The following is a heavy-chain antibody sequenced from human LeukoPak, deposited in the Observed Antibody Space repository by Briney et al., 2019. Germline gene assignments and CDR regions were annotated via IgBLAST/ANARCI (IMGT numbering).Heavy chain of an antibody. J-gene: IGHJ3*02. CDR1: GFTFSSYS. V-gene: IGHV3-21*01. CDR3: ARVTWPCGGDCYYLAFDI. Sequence: GGSLRLSCAASGFTFSSYSMNWVRQAPGKGLEWVSSISSSSSYIYYAGSVKGRFTISRDNAKNSLYLQMNSLRAEDTAVYYCARVTWPCGGDCYYLAFDIWGQGTMVTVSS. CDR2: ISSSSSYI. D-gene: IGHD2-21*01.